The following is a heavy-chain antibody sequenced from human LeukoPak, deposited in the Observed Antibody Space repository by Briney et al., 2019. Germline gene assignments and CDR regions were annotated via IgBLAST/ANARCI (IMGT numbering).Heavy chain of an antibody. CDR3: AKAPTPVVAATLFHH. V-gene: IGHV3-23*01. D-gene: IGHD2-15*01. J-gene: IGHJ1*01. CDR2: ISGSGGNT. CDR1: VLTFGDFA. Sequence: GGSLRLSCTASVLTFGDFAIGWVRQAPVKGLEWVSAISGSGGNTYYADPVKGRFTISRDNSKNTLYMQMNSLRAEDTAVYYCAKAPTPVVAATLFHHWGQGTLVTVS.